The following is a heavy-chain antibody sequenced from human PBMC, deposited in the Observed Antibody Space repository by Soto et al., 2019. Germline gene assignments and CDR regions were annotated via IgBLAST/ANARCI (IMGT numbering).Heavy chain of an antibody. J-gene: IGHJ6*03. CDR2: MNPNSGNT. Sequence: ASVKVSCKASGYTFTSYDINWVRQATGQGLEWMGWMNPNSGNTGYAQKFQGRVTMTRNTSISAAYMELSSLRSEDKAVYSCARVSYYDFWGVSPGYYYYMDVGGKGTTVTVPS. D-gene: IGHD3-3*01. V-gene: IGHV1-8*01. CDR1: GYTFTSYD. CDR3: ARVSYYDFWGVSPGYYYYMDV.